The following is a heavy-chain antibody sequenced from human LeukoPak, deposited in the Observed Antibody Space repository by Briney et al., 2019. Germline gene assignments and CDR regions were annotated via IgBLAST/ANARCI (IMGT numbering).Heavy chain of an antibody. D-gene: IGHD3-22*01. V-gene: IGHV4-39*01. CDR1: GGSISSSSYY. CDR2: IYYSGST. Sequence: SETLSLTCTVSGGSISSSSYYWGWIRQPPGKRLEWIGSIYYSGSTYYNPSLKSRVTISVDTSKNQFSLKLSSVTAADTAVYYCARLSYYYDSSGYQPTDYWGQGTLVTVSS. J-gene: IGHJ4*02. CDR3: ARLSYYYDSSGYQPTDY.